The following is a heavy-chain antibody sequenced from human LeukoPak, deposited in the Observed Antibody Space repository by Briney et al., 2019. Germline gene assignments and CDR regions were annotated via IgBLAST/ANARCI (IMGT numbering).Heavy chain of an antibody. D-gene: IGHD5-18*01. V-gene: IGHV3-74*01. J-gene: IGHJ4*02. CDR3: ARVLDTPMVYGTLGY. Sequence: GGSLRLSCAASGFTFSSYSMNWVRQAPGKGLVWVSRINSDGSSTSYADSVKGRFTISRDNAKNTLYLQMNSLRTEDTAVYYCARVLDTPMVYGTLGYWGQGTLVTVSS. CDR2: INSDGSST. CDR1: GFTFSSYS.